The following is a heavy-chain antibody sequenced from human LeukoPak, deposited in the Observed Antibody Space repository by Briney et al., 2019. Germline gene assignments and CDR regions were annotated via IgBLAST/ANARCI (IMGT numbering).Heavy chain of an antibody. J-gene: IGHJ4*02. V-gene: IGHV4-59*01. Sequence: SETLSLTCTVSGGSINLYYWSWIRQPPGKGLEWIGYFYDTRSPKYNPSLERRVTISVDMSRKQFSLNISSVTTADTAVYYCARGRGSLTYWGQGTLATVPS. CDR2: FYDTRSP. CDR1: GGSINLYY. CDR3: ARGRGSLTY. D-gene: IGHD3-10*01.